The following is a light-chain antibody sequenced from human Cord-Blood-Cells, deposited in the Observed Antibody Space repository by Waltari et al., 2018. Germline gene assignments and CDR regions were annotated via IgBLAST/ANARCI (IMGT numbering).Light chain of an antibody. CDR2: AAS. CDR1: QSISSY. CDR3: QQSYSTPHT. V-gene: IGKV1-39*01. J-gene: IGKJ2*01. Sequence: DIQMTQPPSSLSASVGDRVTITCRASQSISSYLNWYQQKPGKAPKLLIYAASSLQSGVPSRFSGSGSGTDFTLTISSLQPEDFATYYCQQSYSTPHTCGQGTKLEIK.